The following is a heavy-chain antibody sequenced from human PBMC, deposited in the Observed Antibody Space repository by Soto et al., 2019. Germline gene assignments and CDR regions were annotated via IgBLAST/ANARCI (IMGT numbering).Heavy chain of an antibody. D-gene: IGHD5-18*01. V-gene: IGHV4-31*03. CDR2: IYYSGST. J-gene: IGHJ4*02. CDR3: ARSDIAVDTAMVTVFDY. Sequence: QVQLQESGPGLVKPSQTLSLTCTVSGGSISSGGYYWSWIRQHPGKGLEWIGYIYYSGSTYYNPSLKSRVTISVDTSKNQFSLKLSSVTAADTAVYYCARSDIAVDTAMVTVFDYWGQGTLVTVSS. CDR1: GGSISSGGYY.